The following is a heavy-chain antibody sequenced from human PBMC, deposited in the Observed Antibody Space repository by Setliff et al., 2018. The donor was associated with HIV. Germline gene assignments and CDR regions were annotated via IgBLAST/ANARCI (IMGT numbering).Heavy chain of an antibody. V-gene: IGHV4-39*01. CDR2: IYYSGST. CDR3: ARHHPSVAVAGPFDR. Sequence: SSETLSLTCTVSGASIGSSTYYWGCIRQPPGKGLEWIGSIYYSGSTYYNPSLKSRVTISRDTSKNHFSLKLTSVTAADTAVYYCARHHPSVAVAGPFDRWGQGALVTVSS. D-gene: IGHD6-19*01. CDR1: GASIGSSTYY. J-gene: IGHJ4*02.